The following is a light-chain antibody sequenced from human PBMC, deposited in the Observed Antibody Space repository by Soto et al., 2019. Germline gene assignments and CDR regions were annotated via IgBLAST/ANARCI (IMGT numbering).Light chain of an antibody. Sequence: DIQMTQSPSTLSGSVGDRVTITCRASQTISSWLAWYQQKPGKAPKLLIYKASTLKSGVPSRFSGSGSGTEFTLNISSLQPDDFATYYCQHYNSYSEAFGQGTKVDSK. V-gene: IGKV1-5*03. CDR3: QHYNSYSEA. J-gene: IGKJ1*01. CDR1: QTISSW. CDR2: KAS.